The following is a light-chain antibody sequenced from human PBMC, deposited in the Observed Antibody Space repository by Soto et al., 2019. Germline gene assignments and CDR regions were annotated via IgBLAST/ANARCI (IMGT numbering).Light chain of an antibody. CDR1: SSDIGSYDY. CDR2: EVN. J-gene: IGLJ3*02. CDR3: TSYTTSGSVWV. Sequence: QSALTQPASVSGSPGQSITISCTATSSDIGSYDYVSWYQQLPGKAPKVIIYEVNKRPSGISHRFSGSKSVNTASLTISGLQAEDEADYYCTSYTTSGSVWVFGGGTKLTVL. V-gene: IGLV2-14*01.